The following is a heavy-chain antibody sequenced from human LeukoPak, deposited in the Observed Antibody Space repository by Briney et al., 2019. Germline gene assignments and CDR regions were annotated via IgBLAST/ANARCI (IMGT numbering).Heavy chain of an antibody. V-gene: IGHV4-61*02. Sequence: PSQTLSLTCTVSGGSISSGSYYWSWIRQPAGKGLEWIGRIYTSGSTNYNPSLKSRVTISVDTSKNQSSLKLSSVTAADTAVYYCAREYSSSSAYYYYYMDVWGKGTTVTVSS. D-gene: IGHD6-6*01. J-gene: IGHJ6*03. CDR1: GGSISSGSYY. CDR2: IYTSGST. CDR3: AREYSSSSAYYYYYMDV.